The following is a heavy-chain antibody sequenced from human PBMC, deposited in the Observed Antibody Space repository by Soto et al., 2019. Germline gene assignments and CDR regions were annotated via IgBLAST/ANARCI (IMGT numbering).Heavy chain of an antibody. CDR1: GDSISSSNW. Sequence: QVQLQNSGLGLVKPSGTLSLTCTVSGDSISSSNWWSWVRQPPGKGLEWIGLIYHTGSTSYNPSLKSRVTISVDKSKKQFSLNLSSVTAADTAVFYCARQGPRMYYFDYWGQGTLVTVSS. CDR2: IYHTGST. J-gene: IGHJ4*02. V-gene: IGHV4-4*02. CDR3: ARQGPRMYYFDY.